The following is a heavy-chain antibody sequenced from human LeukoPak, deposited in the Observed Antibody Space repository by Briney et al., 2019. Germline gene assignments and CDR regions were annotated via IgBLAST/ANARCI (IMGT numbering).Heavy chain of an antibody. CDR2: IIPIFGTA. Sequence: ASVKVSCKASGGTFSSYAISWVRQAPGQGLEWMGGIIPIFGTANYAQKFQGRVTITADKSTSTAYMELSSLRSEDTAVYYCARAREINYYDSSGFFDYWGQGTLVTVSS. CDR3: ARAREINYYDSSGFFDY. J-gene: IGHJ4*02. V-gene: IGHV1-69*06. D-gene: IGHD3-22*01. CDR1: GGTFSSYA.